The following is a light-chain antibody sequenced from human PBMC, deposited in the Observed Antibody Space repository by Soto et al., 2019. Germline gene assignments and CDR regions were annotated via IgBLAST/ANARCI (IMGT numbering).Light chain of an antibody. V-gene: IGKV3-20*01. CDR3: QQYSMSPLT. Sequence: EIVLTQSPGTLSLSPGERATLSCRTSQTISNNYLAWYQQKPGQAPRLLIYGASSRTTGIPDRFSGSGSGTDFTLTIIRLEPEDFAVYFCQQYSMSPLTFGQGTKLEIK. CDR1: QTISNNY. J-gene: IGKJ2*01. CDR2: GAS.